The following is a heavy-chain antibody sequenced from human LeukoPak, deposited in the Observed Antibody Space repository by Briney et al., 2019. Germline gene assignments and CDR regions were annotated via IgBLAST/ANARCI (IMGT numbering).Heavy chain of an antibody. CDR3: ARDHRWGYSYGPHFDY. D-gene: IGHD5-18*01. CDR2: IYYTGRT. V-gene: IGHV4-59*01. J-gene: IGHJ4*02. Sequence: SETLSLTCTVSAGSMTGFYWNWIRQSPGKGLEWIGYIYYTGRTNFNPSLKSRVSISIDTSKNQFSLKLSSVTAADTAVYYCARDHRWGYSYGPHFDYWGQGALVTVSS. CDR1: AGSMTGFY.